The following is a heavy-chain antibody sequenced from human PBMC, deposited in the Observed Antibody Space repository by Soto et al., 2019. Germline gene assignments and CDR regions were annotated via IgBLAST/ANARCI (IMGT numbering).Heavy chain of an antibody. CDR2: IIPMLGTA. V-gene: IGHV1-69*01. D-gene: IGHD3-10*01. Sequence: QVRLVQSGAEVKKPGSSVKVSCKASGGTFSSSALNWVRQAPGQGLEWMGGIIPMLGTANYAQKFQGRVTITADESTKTAYMELSSLRSEDTAVYYCTRGVPSNAYFDYWGQGTLVTVSS. CDR1: GGTFSSSA. CDR3: TRGVPSNAYFDY. J-gene: IGHJ4*02.